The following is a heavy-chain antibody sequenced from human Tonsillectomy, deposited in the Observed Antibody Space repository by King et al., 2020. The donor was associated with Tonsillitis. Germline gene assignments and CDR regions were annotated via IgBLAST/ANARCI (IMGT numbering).Heavy chain of an antibody. V-gene: IGHV4-39*01. J-gene: IGHJ4*02. Sequence: QLQESGPGLVKPSETLSLTCTVSVGSISSSSYYWGWIRQPPGKGLEWIGSIYYSGSTYYNPSLKSLVTMSVDTSNNQFSLKLSSVTPADTAVYYCARGSRLGIYYFDYWGQGTLVTVSS. CDR1: VGSISSSSYY. CDR2: IYYSGST. D-gene: IGHD3-22*01. CDR3: ARGSRLGIYYFDY.